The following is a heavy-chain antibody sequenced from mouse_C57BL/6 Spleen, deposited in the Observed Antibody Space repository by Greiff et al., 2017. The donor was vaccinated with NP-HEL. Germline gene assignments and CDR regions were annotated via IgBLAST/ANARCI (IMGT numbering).Heavy chain of an antibody. D-gene: IGHD1-1*01. V-gene: IGHV5-4*01. CDR2: ISDGGSYT. J-gene: IGHJ2*01. Sequence: EVMLVESGGGLVKPGGSLKLSCAASGFTFSSYAMSWVRQTPEKRLEWVATISDGGSYTYYPDNVKGRFTISRDNAKNNLYLQMSHLKSEDTAMYYCARDGYYGSSPFDYWGQGTTLTVSS. CDR3: ARDGYYGSSPFDY. CDR1: GFTFSSYA.